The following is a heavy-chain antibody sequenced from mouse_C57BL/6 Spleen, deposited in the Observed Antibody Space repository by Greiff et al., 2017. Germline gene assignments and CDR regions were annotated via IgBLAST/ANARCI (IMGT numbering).Heavy chain of an antibody. J-gene: IGHJ4*01. Sequence: EVQLQESEGGLVQPGSSMKLSCTASGFTFSDYYMAWVRQVPDKGLEWVANITYDGSSTYYLDSLKSRFILSRDNAKNILYLQMSSLKSEDTATYYCARGTGGDYYAMDYWGQGTSVTVSS. CDR2: ITYDGSST. V-gene: IGHV5-16*01. CDR1: GFTFSDYY. CDR3: ARGTGGDYYAMDY. D-gene: IGHD4-1*01.